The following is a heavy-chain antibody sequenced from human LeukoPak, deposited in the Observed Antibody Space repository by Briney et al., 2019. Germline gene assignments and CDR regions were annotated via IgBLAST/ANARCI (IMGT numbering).Heavy chain of an antibody. CDR3: ARGHYYGSGGDTFDV. D-gene: IGHD3-10*01. J-gene: IGHJ3*01. Sequence: GGSLRLSCAASGVSFSNNDMHWVRQFSGKGLERVSGLCVAGDRYYSVSVRGRFTVSRDRAGTYLYLQMNSLSAGDTAVYYCARGHYYGSGGDTFDVWGKGTMVIVSS. CDR1: GVSFSNND. V-gene: IGHV3-13*01. CDR2: LCVAGDR.